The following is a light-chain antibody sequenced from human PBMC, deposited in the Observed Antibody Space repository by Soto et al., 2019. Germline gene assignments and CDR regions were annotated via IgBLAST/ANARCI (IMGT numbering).Light chain of an antibody. Sequence: IKMTHSRSSPPAYVGARANITCPASQSISSYLNWYQQKPGKAPKLLIYAASGLQSWVPSRFSGSGSGTDFTLTISSLQPEDLATYYFKQSYSTPLTFGQGTKGDIK. J-gene: IGKJ1*01. CDR3: KQSYSTPLT. V-gene: IGKV1-39*01. CDR2: AAS. CDR1: QSISSY.